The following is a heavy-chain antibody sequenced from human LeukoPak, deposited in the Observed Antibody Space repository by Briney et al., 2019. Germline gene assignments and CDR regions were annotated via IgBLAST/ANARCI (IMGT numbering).Heavy chain of an antibody. Sequence: SVKASRTASVGTISNYAISWVPQAPQQGLESMEGLIPLFGTADYAQKCQGRVTITADESTSTAYMELSSLRSEDTAVYYCARGKPRRRDGYNYPLDYWGQGTLVTVSS. CDR2: LIPLFGTA. CDR1: VGTISNYA. V-gene: IGHV1-69*01. D-gene: IGHD5-24*01. J-gene: IGHJ4*02. CDR3: ARGKPRRRDGYNYPLDY.